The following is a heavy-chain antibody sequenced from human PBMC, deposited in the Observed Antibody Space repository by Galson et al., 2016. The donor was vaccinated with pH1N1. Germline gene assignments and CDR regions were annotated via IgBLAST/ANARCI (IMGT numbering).Heavy chain of an antibody. J-gene: IGHJ4*02. CDR2: IIRMFGTP. Sequence: SVKVSCKASGGTFSKYGISWVRQAPGQGLEWLGGIIRMFGTPNYAQEFQGRVTITADESTRTAYLELSSLGSEDTAVYYCATGDSSSADCLVGYRSYFDYWGQGTRVTVSS. D-gene: IGHD2-8*02. V-gene: IGHV1-69*13. CDR1: GGTFSKYG. CDR3: ATGDSSSADCLVGYRSYFDY.